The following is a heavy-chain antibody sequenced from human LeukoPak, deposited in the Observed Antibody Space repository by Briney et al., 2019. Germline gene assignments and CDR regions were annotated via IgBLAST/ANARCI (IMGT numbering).Heavy chain of an antibody. J-gene: IGHJ4*02. V-gene: IGHV3-23*01. Sequence: GGSLRLSCAASGFTLSSYAMSWVRQAPGKGLEWVSAISDTGNTYHADPVKGRFTISRDSSKNTLFLQMNRLRPEDAAVYYCAKAPVTTCRGAFCYPFDYWGLGTLVTVSS. CDR1: GFTLSSYA. CDR2: ISDTGNT. CDR3: AKAPVTTCRGAFCYPFDY. D-gene: IGHD2-15*01.